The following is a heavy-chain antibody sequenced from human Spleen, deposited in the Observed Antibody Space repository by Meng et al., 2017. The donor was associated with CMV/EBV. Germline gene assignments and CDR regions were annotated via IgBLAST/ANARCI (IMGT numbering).Heavy chain of an antibody. CDR2: IYHSGST. V-gene: IGHV4-4*02. CDR1: GASYSSSNL. Sequence: SGASYSSSNLWTWVRQVPGKGLEWIGEIYHSGSTNYNPSLKSRVTISVDKFKNQFSLKLTSVTAADTAVYYCARGRRDGYHHYYCDHWGQGILVTVSS. J-gene: IGHJ4*02. D-gene: IGHD5-24*01. CDR3: ARGRRDGYHHYYCDH.